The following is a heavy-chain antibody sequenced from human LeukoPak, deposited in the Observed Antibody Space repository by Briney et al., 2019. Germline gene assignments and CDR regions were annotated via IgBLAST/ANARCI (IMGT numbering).Heavy chain of an antibody. CDR1: GFTFSSYS. CDR3: ARALDV. J-gene: IGHJ6*04. V-gene: IGHV3-30*04. Sequence: GGSLRLSCVVSGFTFSSYSMIWVRQAPGKGLQWVAAISYDGSYTYYRDSVRGRFTISRDNSKNTMYLQMNSLRAEDTAMYYCARALDVWGKGTTVTVSS. CDR2: ISYDGSYT.